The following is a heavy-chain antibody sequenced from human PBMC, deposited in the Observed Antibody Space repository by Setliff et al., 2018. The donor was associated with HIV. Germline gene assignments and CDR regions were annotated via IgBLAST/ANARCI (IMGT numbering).Heavy chain of an antibody. D-gene: IGHD6-6*01. CDR3: ARLSSSGGFYDYYYGMDV. Sequence: SETLSLTCAIYGQSFSDYYWGWIRQPPGKGLEWIGSIYHSGSTYYNPSLKSRVTISVDTSKNQFSLKLSSVTAADTAVYYCARLSSSGGFYDYYYGMDVWGQGTTVTVSS. CDR1: GQSFSDYY. J-gene: IGHJ6*02. CDR2: IYHSGST. V-gene: IGHV4-38-2*01.